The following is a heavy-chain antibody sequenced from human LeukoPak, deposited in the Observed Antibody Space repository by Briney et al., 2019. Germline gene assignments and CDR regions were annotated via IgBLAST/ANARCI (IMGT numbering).Heavy chain of an antibody. D-gene: IGHD6-13*01. CDR3: ARIRGGPIAATGTGTYNWFDP. CDR1: GGSISSYY. V-gene: IGHV4-59*01. Sequence: SETLSLTCTVSGGSISSYYWSWIRQPPGKGLEWIGYIYYSGSTNYNPSLKSRVTISVDTSKNQFSLKLSSVTAADTAVYYCARIRGGPIAATGTGTYNWFDPWGQGTLVTVSS. CDR2: IYYSGST. J-gene: IGHJ5*02.